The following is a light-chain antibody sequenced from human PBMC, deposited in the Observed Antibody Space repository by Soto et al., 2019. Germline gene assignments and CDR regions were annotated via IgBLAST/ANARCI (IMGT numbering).Light chain of an antibody. CDR2: GAS. CDR3: QQYGSSGT. J-gene: IGKJ1*01. CDR1: QSVSNNY. Sequence: EIVLTQSPATLSVSPGERATLSCRASQSVSNNYLACYQQKPVQAPRLLIYGASNRATGIPDRFSGSGPGTDFTLTISRLEPEDFAVYYCQQYGSSGTFGQGTKVDIK. V-gene: IGKV3-20*01.